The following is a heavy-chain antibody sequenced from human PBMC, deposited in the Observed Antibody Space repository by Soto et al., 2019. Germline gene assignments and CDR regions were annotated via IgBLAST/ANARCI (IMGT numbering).Heavy chain of an antibody. V-gene: IGHV4-34*01. CDR2: INHSGGT. CDR3: ARGSVDTVDSRGFYEY. CDR1: GGSFSGHC. D-gene: IGHD3-22*01. J-gene: IGHJ4*02. Sequence: SETLSLTCAVYGGSFSGHCWSWIRQPPGKGLEWIGEINHSGGTSYNPSLKSRVTISVDTSKSQFSLKLTSVTAADRAVYYCARGSVDTVDSRGFYEYWGQGTPVTVSS.